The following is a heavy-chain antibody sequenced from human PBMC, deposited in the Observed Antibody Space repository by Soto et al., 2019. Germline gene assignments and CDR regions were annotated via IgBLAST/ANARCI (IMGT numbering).Heavy chain of an antibody. CDR3: ARHGNSYALDY. V-gene: IGHV4-39*01. Sequence: SETLSLTCTGSGGAISSSSYNWGWIRKPPGKGLEWIGSIYYSGSTYYNPSLKSRVTISVDTSKNQFSLKLSSVTAADTAVYYCARHGNSYALDYWGQGTLVTVS. CDR2: IYYSGST. CDR1: GGAISSSSYN. D-gene: IGHD5-18*01. J-gene: IGHJ4*02.